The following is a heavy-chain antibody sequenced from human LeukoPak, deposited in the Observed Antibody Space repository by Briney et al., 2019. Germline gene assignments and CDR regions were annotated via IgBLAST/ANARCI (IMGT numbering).Heavy chain of an antibody. CDR3: ARRSYGYGWVDV. CDR1: GYTFTSYG. Sequence: GAPVKVSCKASGYTFTSYGISWGRQAPGQGLEWMGWISAYNGNTNYAQKLQGRVTMTTDTSTSTAYMELRSLRSDDTAVYYCARRSYGYGWVDVWGQGTTVTVSS. D-gene: IGHD5-18*01. CDR2: ISAYNGNT. J-gene: IGHJ6*02. V-gene: IGHV1-18*01.